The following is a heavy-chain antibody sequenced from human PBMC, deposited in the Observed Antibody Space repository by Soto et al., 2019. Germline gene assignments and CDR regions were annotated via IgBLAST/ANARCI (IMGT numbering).Heavy chain of an antibody. J-gene: IGHJ4*02. Sequence: PGGSLRLSCAASAFTFKNHWMHWVRQVPGKGPVWVSRISWDGGSTYYADSVKGRFTISRDNSKNSLYLQMNSLRTEDTALYYCAKENVLRFLEWSMDYWGQGTLVTVSS. CDR2: ISWDGGST. V-gene: IGHV3-43*01. CDR3: AKENVLRFLEWSMDY. D-gene: IGHD3-3*01. CDR1: AFTFKNHW.